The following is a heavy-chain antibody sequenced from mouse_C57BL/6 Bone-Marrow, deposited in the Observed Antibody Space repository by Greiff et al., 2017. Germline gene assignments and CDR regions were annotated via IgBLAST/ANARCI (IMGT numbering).Heavy chain of an antibody. Sequence: VKLQESGPGLVAPSQSLSITCTVSGFSLTSYGVAWVRQSPGKGLEWLGVIWGAGSTNYNSALNPRLIISKDNSKSHVFVKMNSLQIDDTAMYYCASDCYYGYFDVWGTGTTVTVSS. CDR2: IWGAGST. CDR1: GFSLTSYG. J-gene: IGHJ1*03. V-gene: IGHV2-6*01. CDR3: ASDCYYGYFDV.